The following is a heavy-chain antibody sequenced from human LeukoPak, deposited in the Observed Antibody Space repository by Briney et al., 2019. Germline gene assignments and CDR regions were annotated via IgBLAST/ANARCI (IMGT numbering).Heavy chain of an antibody. CDR1: GYSNSSGYY. Sequence: SETLSLTCTVSGYSNSSGYYWGWIRQPPGKGLEWIGSIYHSGNTNYNPSLKSRVTISVDTSKNQFSLKLSSVTAADTAVYYCARGGHSRYSYYYYMDVWGKGTTVTVSS. CDR2: IYHSGNT. D-gene: IGHD5-18*01. V-gene: IGHV4-38-2*02. CDR3: ARGGHSRYSYYYYMDV. J-gene: IGHJ6*03.